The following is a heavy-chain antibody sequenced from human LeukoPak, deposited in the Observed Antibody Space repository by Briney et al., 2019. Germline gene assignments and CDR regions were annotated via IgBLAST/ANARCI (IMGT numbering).Heavy chain of an antibody. Sequence: GESLKISCKGSGYKFNAYWSAWVRQMPGKGLEWMGHIYPDDSDTRYSPSFQGQVTISADKSISTAYLQWSSLKASDTAMYYCARWLGYCSSTSCYQPFDYWGQGALVTVSS. CDR2: IYPDDSDT. CDR3: ARWLGYCSSTSCYQPFDY. V-gene: IGHV5-51*01. J-gene: IGHJ4*02. D-gene: IGHD2-2*01. CDR1: GYKFNAYW.